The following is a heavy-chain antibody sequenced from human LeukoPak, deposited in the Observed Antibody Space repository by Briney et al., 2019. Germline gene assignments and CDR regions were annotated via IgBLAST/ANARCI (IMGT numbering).Heavy chain of an antibody. CDR3: AKERVEYSSGWYSWDYYYYMDV. CDR1: GFTFSSYW. V-gene: IGHV3-7*03. CDR2: IKKDGGEK. Sequence: PGGSLRLSCAASGFTFSSYWMSWVRQAPGKGLEWVGNIKKDGGEKYYVDSVKGRFTISRDNAKNSLYLQMNSLRAEDTAVYYCAKERVEYSSGWYSWDYYYYMDVWGKGTTVTISS. J-gene: IGHJ6*03. D-gene: IGHD6-19*01.